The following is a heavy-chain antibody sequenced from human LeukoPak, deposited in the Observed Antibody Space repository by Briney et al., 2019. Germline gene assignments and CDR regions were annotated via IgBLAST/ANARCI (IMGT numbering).Heavy chain of an antibody. CDR3: TRAASYCSSTSCYRGYYYYGMDV. J-gene: IGHJ6*02. Sequence: GRSLRLSCTASGFTFGDYAMSWVRRAPGKGLEWVGFIRSKAYGGTTEYAASVKGRFTISRDDSKSIAYLQMNSLKTEDTAVYYCTRAASYCSSTSCYRGYYYYGMDVWGQGTTVTVSS. CDR1: GFTFGDYA. D-gene: IGHD2-2*02. CDR2: IRSKAYGGTT. V-gene: IGHV3-49*04.